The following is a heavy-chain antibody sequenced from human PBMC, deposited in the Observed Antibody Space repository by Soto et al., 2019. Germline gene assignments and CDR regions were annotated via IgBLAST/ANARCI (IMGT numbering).Heavy chain of an antibody. CDR2: ISSSSSYT. J-gene: IGHJ3*02. CDR1: GFTFSDYY. CDR3: ARDMGGHCSGGSCYSHAFDI. V-gene: IGHV3-11*06. D-gene: IGHD2-15*01. Sequence: QVQLVESGGGLVKPGGSLRLSCAASGFTFSDYYMSWIRQAPGKGLEWVSYISSSSSYTNYADSVKGRFTISRDNAKNSLYLQMNSLRAEDTAVYYCARDMGGHCSGGSCYSHAFDIWGQGTMVTVSS.